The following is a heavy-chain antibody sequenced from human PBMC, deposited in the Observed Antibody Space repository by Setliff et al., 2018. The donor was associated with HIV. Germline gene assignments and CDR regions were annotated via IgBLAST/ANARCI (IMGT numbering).Heavy chain of an antibody. CDR1: GGSIINYL. CDR3: ARSPGVDTNMAFDY. Sequence: PSETLSLTCSVTGGSIINYLWGWIRMPPGKGLEWIGYIYYSGSTDYNPSLKSRVTISVDTSKNQVSLKLNSVTAADTAVYYCARSPGVDTNMAFDYWGQGTLVTVSS. J-gene: IGHJ4*02. CDR2: IYYSGST. D-gene: IGHD5-18*01. V-gene: IGHV4-59*01.